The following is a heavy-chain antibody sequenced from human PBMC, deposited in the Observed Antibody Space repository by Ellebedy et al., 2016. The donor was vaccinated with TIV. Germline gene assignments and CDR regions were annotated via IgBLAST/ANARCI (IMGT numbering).Heavy chain of an antibody. D-gene: IGHD3-22*01. CDR2: IDPSNGGT. CDR1: GYRLSRYY. Sequence: ASVKVSCXASGYRLSRYYIHWMRQAPGCGLEWMGVIDPSNGGTSYSQKFQGRLLVTTDTSTSTVYMDLSSLRFDDTAMYYCARYHSSGDDYWGQGTLVTVSS. J-gene: IGHJ4*02. V-gene: IGHV1-46*01. CDR3: ARYHSSGDDY.